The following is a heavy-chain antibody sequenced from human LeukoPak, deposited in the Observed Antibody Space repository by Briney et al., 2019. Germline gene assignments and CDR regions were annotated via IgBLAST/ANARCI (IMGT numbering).Heavy chain of an antibody. Sequence: GASVKVSCKASGGTFSSYAISWVRQAPGQGLEWMGGIIPIFGTANYAQKFQGRVTITADESTSTAYMELSSLRSEDTAVYYCARTPGSRLYYYYYMDVWGKGTTVTVSS. CDR3: ARTPGSRLYYYYYMDV. CDR2: IIPIFGTA. CDR1: GGTFSSYA. D-gene: IGHD1-14*01. J-gene: IGHJ6*03. V-gene: IGHV1-69*13.